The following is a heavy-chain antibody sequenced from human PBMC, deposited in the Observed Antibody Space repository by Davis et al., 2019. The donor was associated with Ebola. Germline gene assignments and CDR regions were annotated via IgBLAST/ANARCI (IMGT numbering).Heavy chain of an antibody. CDR2: IIPILGIA. D-gene: IGHD6-19*01. CDR1: GGTFSSYA. J-gene: IGHJ5*02. V-gene: IGHV1-69*04. Sequence: AASVKVSCKASGGTFSSYAISWVRQAPGQGLEWMGRIIPILGIANYAQKFQGRVTITADKSTSTAYMELSSLRSEDTAVYYCARYSSGWYRGRGWFDPWGQGTLVTVSS. CDR3: ARYSSGWYRGRGWFDP.